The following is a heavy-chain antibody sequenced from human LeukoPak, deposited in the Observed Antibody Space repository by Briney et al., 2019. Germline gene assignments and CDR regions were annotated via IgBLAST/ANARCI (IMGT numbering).Heavy chain of an antibody. J-gene: IGHJ4*02. CDR2: ISASGRR. CDR3: ASNNHRDGYSYGDYYFDY. V-gene: IGHV4-61*02. Sequence: PSETLSLTCTVSGASISSDSYYWSWIRQPAGKGLEWIGRISASGRRNYNPSLQSRVIISVDTSKNQFSLKLTSVTAADTAVYYCASNNHRDGYSYGDYYFDYWGQGTLVTVSS. CDR1: GASISSDSYY. D-gene: IGHD5-18*01.